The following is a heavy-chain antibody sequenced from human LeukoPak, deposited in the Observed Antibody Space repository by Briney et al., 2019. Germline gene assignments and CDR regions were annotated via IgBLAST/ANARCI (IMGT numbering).Heavy chain of an antibody. CDR1: GFTFDDYA. J-gene: IGHJ6*03. V-gene: IGHV3-9*01. Sequence: GGSLRLSCAASGFTFDDYAMHWVRQAPGKGLEWVSGISWNSGSIGCADSVKGRFTISRDNAKNSLYLQMNSLRAEDTALYYCAKAPRYYYMDVWGKGTTVTVSS. CDR3: AKAPRYYYMDV. CDR2: ISWNSGSI.